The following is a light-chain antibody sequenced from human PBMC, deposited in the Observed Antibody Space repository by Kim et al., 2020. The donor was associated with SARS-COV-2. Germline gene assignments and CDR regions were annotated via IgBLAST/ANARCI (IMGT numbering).Light chain of an antibody. CDR2: QDS. Sequence: SYELTQPPSVSVSPGQTASITCSGDKLGDKYACWYQQKPGQSPVLVIYQDSKRPSGIPERFSGSNSGNTATLTISGTQAIDEADYYCQAWDSSIFYVFGT. CDR1: KLGDKY. J-gene: IGLJ1*01. V-gene: IGLV3-1*01. CDR3: QAWDSSIFYV.